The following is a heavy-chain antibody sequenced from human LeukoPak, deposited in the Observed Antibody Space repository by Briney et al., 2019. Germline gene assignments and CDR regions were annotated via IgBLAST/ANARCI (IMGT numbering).Heavy chain of an antibody. Sequence: GGXXRLSCAASGFTFSSYWMSWVRQAPGKGLEWVANIKEDGGEKYYVDSVKGRFTISRDNAKKSLYLQMTSLRAEDTAVYYCARADYYGSGSYYWKWGQGTLVTVSS. CDR1: GFTFSSYW. J-gene: IGHJ4*02. V-gene: IGHV3-7*01. CDR3: ARADYYGSGSYYWK. D-gene: IGHD3-10*01. CDR2: IKEDGGEK.